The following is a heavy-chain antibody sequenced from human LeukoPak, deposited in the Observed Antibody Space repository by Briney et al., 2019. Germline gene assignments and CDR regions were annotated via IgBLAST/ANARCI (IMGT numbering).Heavy chain of an antibody. CDR1: GGTFSSYA. J-gene: IGHJ4*02. CDR2: IIPIFGTA. D-gene: IGHD6-19*01. Sequence: SVKVSCKASGGTFSSYAISWVRQAPGQGLEWMGGIIPIFGTANYAQKFQGRVTITADESTSTAYMELRGLRSDDTAVYYCARVAFMKWLVLGYWGQGTLVTVSS. V-gene: IGHV1-69*13. CDR3: ARVAFMKWLVLGY.